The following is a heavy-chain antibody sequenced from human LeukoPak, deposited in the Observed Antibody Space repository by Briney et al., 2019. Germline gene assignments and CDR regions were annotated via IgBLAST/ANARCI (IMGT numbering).Heavy chain of an antibody. CDR2: MNPNSGST. D-gene: IGHD6-13*01. V-gene: IGHV1-8*01. CDR1: GYTFTSYD. Sequence: ASVKVSCKASGYTFTSYDINWVRQATGQGLEWMGWMNPNSGSTGYAQKFQGRVTMTRNTSITTAYMELSSLRSEDTAVYYCARAGSSWTRGFFDYWGQGTLVTVSS. CDR3: ARAGSSWTRGFFDY. J-gene: IGHJ4*02.